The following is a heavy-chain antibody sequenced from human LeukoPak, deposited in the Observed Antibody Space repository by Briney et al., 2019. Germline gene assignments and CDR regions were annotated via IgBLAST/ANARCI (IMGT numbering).Heavy chain of an antibody. J-gene: IGHJ3*02. D-gene: IGHD4/OR15-4a*01. CDR3: ARGRVIHFGGIDVFDI. CDR1: GGTYGAFG. V-gene: IGHV1-69*13. CDR2: IIPLFGTT. Sequence: SVKVSCKASGGTYGAFGINWVRQAPGQGLEWMGGIIPLFGTTDYAQKFQGRVTITADESTNTAYMELSSLRSDDTAIYYCARGRVIHFGGIDVFDIWGQGTMVTVSS.